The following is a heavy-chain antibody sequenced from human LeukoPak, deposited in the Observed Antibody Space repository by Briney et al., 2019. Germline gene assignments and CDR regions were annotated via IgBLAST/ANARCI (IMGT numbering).Heavy chain of an antibody. CDR1: GGTFSSYA. D-gene: IGHD6-6*01. Sequence: ASVKVSCKASGGTFSSYAISWVRQAPGQGLEWMGGIIPIFGTANYAQKFQGRVTITTDESTSTAYMELSSLRSEDTAVYYCARGRVAARPSYYYYYMDVWGKGTTVTVSS. J-gene: IGHJ6*03. CDR3: ARGRVAARPSYYYYYMDV. CDR2: IIPIFGTA. V-gene: IGHV1-69*05.